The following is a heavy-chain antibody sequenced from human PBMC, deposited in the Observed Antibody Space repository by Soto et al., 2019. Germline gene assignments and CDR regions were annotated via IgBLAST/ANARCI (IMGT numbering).Heavy chain of an antibody. CDR1: GGSINTFY. CDR3: AREGSYSAYNFAHGIQLWSFDF. D-gene: IGHD5-12*01. V-gene: IGHV4-4*07. Sequence: QVRLQESGPGLLKPSETLSLTCTVSGGSINTFYWSWVRQPAGTGLEWIGRIFSSGSTSFNPSLESRVAMSVDPTKNHFSICLSSVPAADMAVYYCAREGSYSAYNFAHGIQLWSFDFWGQGALVPVSS. CDR2: IFSSGST. J-gene: IGHJ4*02.